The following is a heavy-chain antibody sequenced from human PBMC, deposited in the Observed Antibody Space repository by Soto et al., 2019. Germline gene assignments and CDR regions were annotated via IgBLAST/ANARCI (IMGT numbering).Heavy chain of an antibody. J-gene: IGHJ5*02. CDR3: AKDPYSGVLVPVAIGFDP. CDR1: GFTFSNYA. V-gene: IGHV3-23*01. D-gene: IGHD2-2*01. Sequence: GGALRLSCAASGFTFSNYAMTWVRQGPGKGLEWVSAISGSGGSAYYADSVKGRFTISRDNSKNTLYLQMNSLRADDSGVYYCAKDPYSGVLVPVAIGFDPWGPGTLVTVSS. CDR2: ISGSGGSA.